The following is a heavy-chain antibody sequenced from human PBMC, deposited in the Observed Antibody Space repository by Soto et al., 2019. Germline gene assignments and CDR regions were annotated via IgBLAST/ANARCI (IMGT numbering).Heavy chain of an antibody. Sequence: EVQLVESGGGLVQPGGSLKLSCAASGFTFSGSAMHWVRQASGKGLDWVGRIRSKPNNYATAYAASVKGRFTISRDDSKNTPYLQLNSLKSKDTAVYYCTRFASSQSHFFEYWGQGTLVTVSS. D-gene: IGHD6-13*01. J-gene: IGHJ4*02. CDR2: IRSKPNNYAT. V-gene: IGHV3-73*01. CDR1: GFTFSGSA. CDR3: TRFASSQSHFFEY.